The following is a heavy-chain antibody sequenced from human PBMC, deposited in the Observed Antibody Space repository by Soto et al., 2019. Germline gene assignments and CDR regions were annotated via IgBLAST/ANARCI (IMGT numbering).Heavy chain of an antibody. CDR3: AKSSIGFGELRYYYYYMDV. V-gene: IGHV3-30*18. D-gene: IGHD3-10*01. CDR2: ISYDGSNK. Sequence: GGSLRLSCAASGFTFSSYGMHWVRQAPGKGLEWVAVISYDGSNKYYADSVKGRFTIYRDNSKNTLYLQMNSLRAEDTAVYYCAKSSIGFGELRYYYYYMDVWGKGTTVTVSS. J-gene: IGHJ6*03. CDR1: GFTFSSYG.